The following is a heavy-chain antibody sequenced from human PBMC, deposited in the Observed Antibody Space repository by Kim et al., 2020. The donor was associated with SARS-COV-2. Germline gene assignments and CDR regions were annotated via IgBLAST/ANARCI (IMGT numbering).Heavy chain of an antibody. J-gene: IGHJ4*02. D-gene: IGHD3-10*01. Sequence: ETSYAPKFQGRVTMTEDTSTDTAYMELSSLRSEDTAVYYCATGFSMVPPDYWGQGTLVTVSS. CDR3: ATGFSMVPPDY. V-gene: IGHV1-24*01. CDR2: ET.